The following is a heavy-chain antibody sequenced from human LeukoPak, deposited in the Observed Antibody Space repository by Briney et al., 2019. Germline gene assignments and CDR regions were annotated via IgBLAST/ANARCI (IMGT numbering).Heavy chain of an antibody. V-gene: IGHV4-31*03. Sequence: SEALCLTCIVPGDSISSGDYCWSWARQHPGRCLEWIGYINYSGTTYSNTSLTSRVTISVDTSKNQFSLKLSSVTAADTAVYYCARTYCRGGTCYSWDYWGQGTLVTVSS. CDR2: INYSGTT. J-gene: IGHJ4*02. CDR3: ARTYCRGGTCYSWDY. CDR1: GDSISSGDYC. D-gene: IGHD2-15*01.